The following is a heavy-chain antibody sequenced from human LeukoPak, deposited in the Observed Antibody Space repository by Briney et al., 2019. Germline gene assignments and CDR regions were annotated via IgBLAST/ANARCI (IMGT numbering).Heavy chain of an antibody. CDR1: GYTFTSYD. CDR3: ARALTRYSSSSFWYFDL. V-gene: IGHV1-8*03. CDR2: MNPNSGNT. J-gene: IGHJ2*01. D-gene: IGHD6-13*01. Sequence: ASVKVSCKASGYTFTSYDINWVRQATGQGLEWMGWMNPNSGNTGYAQKFQGRVTITRNTSISTAYMELSGLRSEDTAVYYCARALTRYSSSSFWYFDLWGRGTLVTVSS.